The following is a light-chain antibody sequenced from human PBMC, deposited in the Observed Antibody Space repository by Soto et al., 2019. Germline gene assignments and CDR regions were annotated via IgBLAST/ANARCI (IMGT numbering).Light chain of an antibody. CDR3: QQYSSSPSIT. CDR2: GAS. Sequence: EIVLTQSPGTPSLSPGERATLSCRASQSVSSGYLAWYQQKPGQAPRLLIYGASTRATGIPDRFSGSGSGTDFTLTISRLEPEDFAVYYCQQYSSSPSITFGQGTRLEIK. V-gene: IGKV3-20*01. CDR1: QSVSSGY. J-gene: IGKJ5*01.